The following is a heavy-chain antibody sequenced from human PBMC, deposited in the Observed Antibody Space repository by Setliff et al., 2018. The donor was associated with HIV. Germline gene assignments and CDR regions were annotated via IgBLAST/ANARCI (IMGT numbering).Heavy chain of an antibody. Sequence: PSETLSLTCTVSGDSISNYYWSWVRQPPGKGLEWIGYIYTTGSTNYNPSLKSRVTMSVDTSKNQFSLRLTSVTAADPAVYYCARRGRGIAVAGTRIDYWGRGTLVTVSS. J-gene: IGHJ4*02. CDR2: IYTTGST. V-gene: IGHV4-4*09. CDR3: ARRGRGIAVAGTRIDY. CDR1: GDSISNYY. D-gene: IGHD6-19*01.